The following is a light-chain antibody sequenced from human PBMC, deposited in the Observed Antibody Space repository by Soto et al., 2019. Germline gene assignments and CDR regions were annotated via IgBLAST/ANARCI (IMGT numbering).Light chain of an antibody. J-gene: IGLJ3*02. CDR1: SGSIASNY. CDR3: QCHDSSNVV. CDR2: EDN. V-gene: IGLV6-57*02. Sequence: NFMLTQPHSVSESPGKTVTISCTGSSGSIASNYVQWYQQRPGSAPTTVIYEDNKRPSGVPDRFSGSIDRSSNSASLIISGLKTEDEADYDCQCHDSSNVVFGGGTKLTVL.